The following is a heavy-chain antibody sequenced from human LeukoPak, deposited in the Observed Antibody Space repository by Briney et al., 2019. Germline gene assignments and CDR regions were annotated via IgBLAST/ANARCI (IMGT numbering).Heavy chain of an antibody. J-gene: IGHJ4*02. D-gene: IGHD5-12*01. CDR3: ARSHSGYDPPPTDY. V-gene: IGHV4-59*01. CDR2: IYYSGST. Sequence: PSETLSLTCTVSGGSISSYYWSWIRQPPGKGLEWIGYIYYSGSTNYNPSLKSRVTISVDTSKNQFSLKLSSVTAADTAVYYCARSHSGYDPPPTDYWGQGTLVTVSS. CDR1: GGSISSYY.